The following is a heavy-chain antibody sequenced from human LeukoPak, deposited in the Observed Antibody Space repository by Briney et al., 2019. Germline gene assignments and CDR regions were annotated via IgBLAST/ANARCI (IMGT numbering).Heavy chain of an antibody. CDR1: GASIASSSDH. J-gene: IGHJ4*02. D-gene: IGHD3-3*01. CDR2: FSYSGGT. Sequence: PSETLSLTCTVSGASIASSSDHWGWIRQPPGRGLEWIGTFSYSGGTSYTSSLKSRVAISVDTSKNQFSLSLNSVTATDTAVYYCARQLTRTSVLRAIFPTRFLGHWGQGTLVTVSS. V-gene: IGHV4-39*01. CDR3: ARQLTRTSVLRAIFPTRFLGH.